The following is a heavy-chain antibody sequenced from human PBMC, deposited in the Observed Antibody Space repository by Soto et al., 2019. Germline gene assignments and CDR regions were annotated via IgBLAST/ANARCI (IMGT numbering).Heavy chain of an antibody. J-gene: IGHJ3*02. CDR3: ASRDWNDAFHI. D-gene: IGHD1-1*01. V-gene: IGHV4-59*01. CDR2: TSYGGNT. CDR1: GFVFSDYD. Sequence: GSLRLSCVASGFVFSDYDMSWVRQAPGKGLEWIGYTSYGGNTNYNPSLRSRVTISIDASKNQFSLKLSSMTAADTAVYYCASRDWNDAFHIWGQGTMVTVSS.